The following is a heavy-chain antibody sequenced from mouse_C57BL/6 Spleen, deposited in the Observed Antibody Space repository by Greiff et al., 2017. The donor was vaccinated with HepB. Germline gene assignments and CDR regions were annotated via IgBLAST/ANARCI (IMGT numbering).Heavy chain of an antibody. V-gene: IGHV3-6*01. CDR3: ARQDGFPFDY. Sequence: EVQLQQSGPGLVKPSQSLSLTCSVTGYSITSGYYWNWIRQFPGNKLEWMGYISYDGSNNYNPSLKNRISITRDTSKNQFFLKLNSVTTEDTATYYCARQDGFPFDYWGQGTTLTVSS. D-gene: IGHD2-3*01. CDR1: GYSITSGYY. CDR2: ISYDGSN. J-gene: IGHJ2*01.